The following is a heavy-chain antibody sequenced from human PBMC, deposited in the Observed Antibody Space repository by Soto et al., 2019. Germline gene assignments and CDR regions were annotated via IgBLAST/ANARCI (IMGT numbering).Heavy chain of an antibody. D-gene: IGHD5-12*01. CDR3: RGYDSTHYYYYYYGMDV. CDR1: GGSFSGYY. Sequence: PSETLSLTCGVYGGSFSGYYWTWIRQSPGTGLAWIGEITNSGNTNYNPPLKSRVTISVDTSKDQFSLNLSSVTAADTAVYYCRGYDSTHYYYYYYGMDVWGQGTTVTVSS. J-gene: IGHJ6*02. CDR2: ITNSGNT. V-gene: IGHV4-34*01.